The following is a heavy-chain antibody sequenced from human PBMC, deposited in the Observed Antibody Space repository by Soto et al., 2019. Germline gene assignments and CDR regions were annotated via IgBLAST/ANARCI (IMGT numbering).Heavy chain of an antibody. CDR1: GYTFTGYY. J-gene: IGHJ6*02. D-gene: IGHD3-10*01. V-gene: IGHV1-2*02. CDR2: FNPNSVGT. CDR3: AREEGGLGFGELSYYYYGMDV. Sequence: ASVKVSCNASGYTFTGYYMHWVREAPGQGLKWMGWFNPNSVGTNYAQKFQGRFPMTRDRSISTAYMELSRLRSDDTAVYYCAREEGGLGFGELSYYYYGMDVWGQGTTVTVSS.